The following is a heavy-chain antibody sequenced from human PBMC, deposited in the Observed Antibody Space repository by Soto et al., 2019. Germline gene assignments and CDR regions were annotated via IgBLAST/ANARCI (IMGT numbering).Heavy chain of an antibody. D-gene: IGHD4-17*01. CDR3: ARNFRDYGDLYYFAY. CDR1: GYSFTSYW. CDR2: IYPGDSDT. J-gene: IGHJ4*02. V-gene: IGHV5-51*01. Sequence: PGESLKISCKGSGYSFTSYWIGWVRQMPGKGLEWMGIIYPGDSDTRYSPSFQGQVTISADKSISTAYLQWSSLKASDTAMYYCARNFRDYGDLYYFAYWGQGTLVTVSS.